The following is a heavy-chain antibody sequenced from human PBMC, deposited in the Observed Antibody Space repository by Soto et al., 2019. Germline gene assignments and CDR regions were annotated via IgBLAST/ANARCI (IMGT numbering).Heavy chain of an antibody. D-gene: IGHD1-26*01. CDR3: VSPVIGSPEYYYYGMDV. Sequence: HGESLKISCKGSGYSFTSYWIGWVRQMPGKGLEWMGIIYPGDSDTRYSPSFQGQVTISADKSISTAYLQWSSLKASDTAMYYCVSPVIGSPEYYYYGMDVWGQGTTVTVSS. CDR1: GYSFTSYW. V-gene: IGHV5-51*01. J-gene: IGHJ6*02. CDR2: IYPGDSDT.